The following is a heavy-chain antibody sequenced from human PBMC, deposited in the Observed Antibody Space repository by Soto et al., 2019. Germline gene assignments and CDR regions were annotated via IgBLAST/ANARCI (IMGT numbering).Heavy chain of an antibody. V-gene: IGHV4-59*01. J-gene: IGHJ3*02. CDR1: GGSISSYY. D-gene: IGHD3-9*01. CDR2: IYYSGST. Sequence: SETLSLTCTVSGGSISSYYWSWIRQPPGKGLERIGYIYYSGSTNYNPSLKSRVTISVDTSKNQFSLKLSSVTAADTAVYYCARDHNILTGYYDAFDIWGQGTMVTVSS. CDR3: ARDHNILTGYYDAFDI.